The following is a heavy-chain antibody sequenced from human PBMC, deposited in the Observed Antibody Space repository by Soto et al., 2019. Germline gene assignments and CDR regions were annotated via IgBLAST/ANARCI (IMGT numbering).Heavy chain of an antibody. CDR1: GGSISSGGYY. CDR3: ARGCSGGSCYFDY. J-gene: IGHJ4*02. V-gene: IGHV4-31*03. D-gene: IGHD2-15*01. Sequence: QVQLQESGPGLVKPSQTLSLTCTVSGGSISSGGYYWSWIRQHPGKGLEWIGYIYYSGSTYYNPSPKRRGTISVDTSKNQFSLKLSSVTAADTAVYYCARGCSGGSCYFDYWGQGTLVTVSS. CDR2: IYYSGST.